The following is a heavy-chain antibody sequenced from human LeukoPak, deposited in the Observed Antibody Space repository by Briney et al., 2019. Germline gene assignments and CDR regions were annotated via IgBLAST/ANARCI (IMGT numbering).Heavy chain of an antibody. V-gene: IGHV1-2*06. J-gene: IGHJ4*02. D-gene: IGHD2-21*02. CDR3: ARWGDIVVVTANDY. CDR1: GCTFTGYY. CDR2: INPNSGGT. Sequence: ASVKVSCKASGCTFTGYYMHWVRQAPGQGLEWMGRINPNSGGTNYAQKFRGRVTMTRDTSISTAYMELSRLRSDDTAVYYCARWGDIVVVTANDYWGQGTLVTVSS.